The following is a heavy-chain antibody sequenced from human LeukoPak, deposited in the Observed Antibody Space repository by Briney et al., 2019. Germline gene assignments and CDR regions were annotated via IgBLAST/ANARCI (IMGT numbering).Heavy chain of an antibody. J-gene: IGHJ4*02. V-gene: IGHV1-2*02. CDR1: GYTFTGYY. Sequence: ATVKVSCKASGYTFTGYYMHWVRHAPGQGLEWRGWINPNSGGTNYAQKFQGRVTMTRDTSISTAYMELRRLRSDDTAVYYCARARRIDTAMAYFDYWGQGTLVTVSS. D-gene: IGHD5-18*01. CDR2: INPNSGGT. CDR3: ARARRIDTAMAYFDY.